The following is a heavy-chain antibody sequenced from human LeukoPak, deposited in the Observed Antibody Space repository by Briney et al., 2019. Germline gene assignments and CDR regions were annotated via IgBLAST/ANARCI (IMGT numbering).Heavy chain of an antibody. CDR3: ARDGFSGGYSYGYPYYYMDV. V-gene: IGHV3-48*01. J-gene: IGHJ6*03. D-gene: IGHD5-18*01. CDR2: ISSSSSTI. Sequence: PGGSLRLSCAASGFTFSSYSMNWVRQAPGKGLEWVSYISSSSSTIYYADSVKGRFTISRDNAKNSLYLQMNSLRAEDTAVYYCARDGFSGGYSYGYPYYYMDVWGKGTTVTISS. CDR1: GFTFSSYS.